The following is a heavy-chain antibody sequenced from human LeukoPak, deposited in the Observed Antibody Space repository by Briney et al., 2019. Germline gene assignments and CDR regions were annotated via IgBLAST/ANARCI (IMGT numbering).Heavy chain of an antibody. V-gene: IGHV3-66*04. Sequence: GGSLRLSCAASGFTVSSNYMSWVRQAPGKGLEWVSVIYSGGRIYYADSVKGRFTISRDNSKNTLYLQMNSLRAEDTAVYYCASQGRWLQFSPFDYWGQGTLVTVSS. CDR1: GFTVSSNY. D-gene: IGHD5-24*01. CDR3: ASQGRWLQFSPFDY. CDR2: IYSGGRI. J-gene: IGHJ4*02.